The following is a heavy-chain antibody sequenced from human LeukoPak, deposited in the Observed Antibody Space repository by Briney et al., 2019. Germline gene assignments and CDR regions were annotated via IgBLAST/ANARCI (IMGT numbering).Heavy chain of an antibody. J-gene: IGHJ4*02. D-gene: IGHD5-24*01. V-gene: IGHV3-48*04. CDR1: GFTFNSYN. CDR2: ISSDSSTI. Sequence: GGSLRLSCAASGFTFNSYNMNWVRQAPGKGLEWVSYISSDSSTIFYADSVKGRFTISRDNAKNSLYLQMNSLRAEDTAIYYCTRVGYIDEGIDYWGQGTLVTVSS. CDR3: TRVGYIDEGIDY.